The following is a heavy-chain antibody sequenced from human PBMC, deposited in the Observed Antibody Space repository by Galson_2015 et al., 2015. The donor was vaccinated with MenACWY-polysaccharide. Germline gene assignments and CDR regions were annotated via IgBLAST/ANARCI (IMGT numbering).Heavy chain of an antibody. CDR1: GFTFSSNA. V-gene: IGHV3-23*01. CDR3: AISRGFSSGWKYFDY. Sequence: SLRLSCAPSGFTFSSNAMSWVRQAPGKGLDWVSAISGTGDSIRYADSVKGRFTISRDASKNTLYLQMSSLRAEDTALYYCAISRGFSSGWKYFDYWGQGTLVTVSA. J-gene: IGHJ4*02. CDR2: ISGTGDSI. D-gene: IGHD6-19*01.